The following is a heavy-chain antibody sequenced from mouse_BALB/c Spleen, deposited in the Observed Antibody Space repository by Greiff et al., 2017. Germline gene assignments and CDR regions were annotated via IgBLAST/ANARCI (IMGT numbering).Heavy chain of an antibody. CDR1: GFTFSDYY. Sequence: DVKLVESGGGLVKPGGSLKLSCAASGFTFSDYYMYWVRQTPEKRLEWVATISDGGSYTYYPDSVKGRFTISRDNAKNNLYLQMSSLKSEDTAMYYCAREIDYWGQGTTLTVSS. V-gene: IGHV5-4*02. CDR3: AREIDY. J-gene: IGHJ2*01. CDR2: ISDGGSYT.